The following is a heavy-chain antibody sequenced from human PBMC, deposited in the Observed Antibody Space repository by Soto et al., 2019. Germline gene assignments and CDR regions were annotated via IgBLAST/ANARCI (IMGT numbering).Heavy chain of an antibody. J-gene: IGHJ4*02. V-gene: IGHV3-66*01. Sequence: GGSLRLSCAASGFTVSSNYLNWVRQAPGKGLEWVSVIYSGGATYYADSVKGRFTISRDNVKNSLYLQMNSLRAEDTAVYYCASGTNGAFFVYWGQGILVTVSS. CDR1: GFTVSSNY. D-gene: IGHD2-8*01. CDR3: ASGTNGAFFVY. CDR2: IYSGGAT.